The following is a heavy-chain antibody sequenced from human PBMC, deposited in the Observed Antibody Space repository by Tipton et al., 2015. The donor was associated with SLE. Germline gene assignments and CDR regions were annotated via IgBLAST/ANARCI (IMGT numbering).Heavy chain of an antibody. CDR2: IDTTSRDI. D-gene: IGHD1-26*01. CDR3: ARGNGGSYSH. Sequence: GSLRLSCAASGFTFRSFNMNWVRQAPGKGLEWVSYIDTTSRDIYYADSVKGRFTISRDNAKNSLYLQMGSLTVEDMAVYYCARGNGGSYSHWGHGTMVTVSS. J-gene: IGHJ3*01. V-gene: IGHV3-48*01. CDR1: GFTFRSFN.